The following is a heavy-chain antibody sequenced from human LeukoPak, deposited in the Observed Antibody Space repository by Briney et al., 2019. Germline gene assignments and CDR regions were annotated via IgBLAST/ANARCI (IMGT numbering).Heavy chain of an antibody. Sequence: GASVEVSCKASGYTFPSYSMHWVRQAPGQGLEWMGIINPTGGSTTYAQKFQGRVTMTRDTSTSTVYMELSSLRSDDTAVYYCARTAARRFDYWGQGTLVTVSS. CDR2: INPTGGST. CDR3: ARTAARRFDY. J-gene: IGHJ4*02. D-gene: IGHD6-6*01. V-gene: IGHV1-46*01. CDR1: GYTFPSYS.